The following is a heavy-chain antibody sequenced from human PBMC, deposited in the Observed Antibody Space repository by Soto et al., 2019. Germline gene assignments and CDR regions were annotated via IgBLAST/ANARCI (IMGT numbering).Heavy chain of an antibody. Sequence: GGSLRLSCAASGFTFSSYGMHWVRQAPGKGLEWVAVISYDGSNKYYADSVKGRFTISRDNSKNTLYLQMNSLRAEDTAVYYCAKGLRITMVRGVTHGLYYFDYWGQGTLVTVSS. D-gene: IGHD3-10*01. J-gene: IGHJ4*02. CDR2: ISYDGSNK. V-gene: IGHV3-30*18. CDR3: AKGLRITMVRGVTHGLYYFDY. CDR1: GFTFSSYG.